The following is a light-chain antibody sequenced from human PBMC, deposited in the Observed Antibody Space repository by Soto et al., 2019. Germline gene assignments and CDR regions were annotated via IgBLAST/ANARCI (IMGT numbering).Light chain of an antibody. Sequence: EIVMTQSPATLSVSPGERATLSCSASQSVSSNLAWYQQKPGQAPRLLIYGASTRATGIPARFSGSGSGTEFTLTISSLKSEDFAVYYCQQYNNWPPNTFGQGTKLEIK. CDR3: QQYNNWPPNT. CDR1: QSVSSN. J-gene: IGKJ2*01. CDR2: GAS. V-gene: IGKV3-15*01.